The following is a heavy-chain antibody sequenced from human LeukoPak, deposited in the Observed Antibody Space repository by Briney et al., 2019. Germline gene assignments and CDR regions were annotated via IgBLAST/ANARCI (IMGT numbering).Heavy chain of an antibody. V-gene: IGHV3-23*01. CDR2: ISGSGGST. Sequence: PGGSLRLSCAASGFTFSSYAMSWVRQAPGKGLEWVSAISGSGGSTYYADSVKGRFTISRDNSKNTLYLQMNSLRAEDTAVYYCANPGSPYYYDSSDAFDIWGQGTKVTVSS. D-gene: IGHD3-22*01. CDR3: ANPGSPYYYDSSDAFDI. CDR1: GFTFSSYA. J-gene: IGHJ3*02.